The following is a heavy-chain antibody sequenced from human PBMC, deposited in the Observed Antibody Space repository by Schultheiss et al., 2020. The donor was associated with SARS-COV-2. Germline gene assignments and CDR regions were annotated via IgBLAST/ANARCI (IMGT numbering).Heavy chain of an antibody. D-gene: IGHD3-22*01. CDR3: ARDHQDYYDSSGYIDY. CDR2: ISGSGGST. Sequence: GGSLRLSCAASGFTFSDYYMSWIRQAPGKGLEWVSTISGSGGSTYYADSVKGRFTISRDNAKNSLYLHMNSLRAEDTAVYYCARDHQDYYDSSGYIDYWGQGTLVTVSS. CDR1: GFTFSDYY. J-gene: IGHJ4*02. V-gene: IGHV3-11*04.